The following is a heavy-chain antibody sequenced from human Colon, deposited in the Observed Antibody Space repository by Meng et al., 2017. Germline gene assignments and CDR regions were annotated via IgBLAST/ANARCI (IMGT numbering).Heavy chain of an antibody. CDR1: GDPMSRFS. CDR3: ARGQHYSNSWYYFDF. V-gene: IGHV4-59*01. D-gene: IGHD6-13*01. J-gene: IGHJ4*02. Sequence: SETLSLTCNVSGDPMSRFSWSWIRQAPGKGLQWIGYMSYTGSNSYNPSLKSRVAISIDTTKKQFSLKLSSVTAADTAVYYCARGQHYSNSWYYFDFWGQGSLVTVSS. CDR2: MSYTGSN.